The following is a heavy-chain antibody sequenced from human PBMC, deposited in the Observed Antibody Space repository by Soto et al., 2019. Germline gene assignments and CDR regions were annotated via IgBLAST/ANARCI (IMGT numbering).Heavy chain of an antibody. CDR3: ARVSTRTWMGATGVYAFDY. J-gene: IGHJ4*02. D-gene: IGHD1-26*01. Sequence: QVQLQESGPGLVKPSGTLSLTCDVSGGSISSSNWWSWVRQPPGKGLEWIGEIYHSGSTNYNPSLKSRVTISVDKSKNQFSLKLSSVTAADTAVYYCARVSTRTWMGATGVYAFDYWGQGTLVTVSS. CDR1: GGSISSSNW. CDR2: IYHSGST. V-gene: IGHV4-4*02.